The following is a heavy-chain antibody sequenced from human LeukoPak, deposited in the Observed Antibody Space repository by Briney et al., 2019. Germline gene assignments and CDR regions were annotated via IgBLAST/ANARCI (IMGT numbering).Heavy chain of an antibody. V-gene: IGHV4-4*07. CDR3: ARAHSGLYLDS. J-gene: IGHJ4*02. Sequence: SETLSLTCTVSGESLGTFYWSWIRQPAGRGLEYIGRIHTTGYTNYKPSLKSRVTMSVDSSKNQFSLTLRSVTATDTAIYYCARAHSGLYLDSWGQGTLVTVSS. CDR2: IHTTGYT. CDR1: GESLGTFY. D-gene: IGHD2-15*01.